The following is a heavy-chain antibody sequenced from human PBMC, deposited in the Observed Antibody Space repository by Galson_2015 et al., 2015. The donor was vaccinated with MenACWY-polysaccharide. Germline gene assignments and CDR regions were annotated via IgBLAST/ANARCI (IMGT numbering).Heavy chain of an antibody. CDR3: ARGGSSSWYNWFDP. CDR1: GGSFSEYY. CDR2: INHTGST. V-gene: IGHV4-34*01. Sequence: ETLSLTCAVYGGSFSEYYWNWIRPPPGKGLEWIGEINHTGSTNNNPSLNSRVTISIDTSKNQFSLKLTSVTAADTAVYYCARGGSSSWYNWFDPWGQGTLVTVSS. D-gene: IGHD6-13*01. J-gene: IGHJ5*02.